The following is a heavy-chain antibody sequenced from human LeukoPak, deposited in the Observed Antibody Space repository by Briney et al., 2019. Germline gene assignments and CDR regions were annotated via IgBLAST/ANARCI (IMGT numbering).Heavy chain of an antibody. CDR1: GFTFSSFG. Sequence: GGSLRLSCAASGFTFSSFGMHWVRQAPGKGPEWVSAIRGSDGRTYYADFLEGRFTISRDNSKNKLYLEMNSLRAEDTAVYYCAKENYDSSGFDFDYWGQGTLVTVSS. J-gene: IGHJ4*02. CDR2: IRGSDGRT. D-gene: IGHD3-22*01. V-gene: IGHV3-23*01. CDR3: AKENYDSSGFDFDY.